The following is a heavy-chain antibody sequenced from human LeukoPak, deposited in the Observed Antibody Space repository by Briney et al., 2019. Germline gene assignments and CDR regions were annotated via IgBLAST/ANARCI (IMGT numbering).Heavy chain of an antibody. D-gene: IGHD2-8*01. Sequence: SQTLSLTCAISGDSVSRSSTAWNWIRQSPSRGLEWLGRTLYWSRWYNDYAISVKSRITINADTSKNQFSLQLSSVTPEDTAVYFCARGRMSYYAMDVWGQGTTVTVSS. CDR1: GDSVSRSSTA. CDR3: ARGRMSYYAMDV. J-gene: IGHJ6*02. CDR2: TLYWSRWYN. V-gene: IGHV6-1*01.